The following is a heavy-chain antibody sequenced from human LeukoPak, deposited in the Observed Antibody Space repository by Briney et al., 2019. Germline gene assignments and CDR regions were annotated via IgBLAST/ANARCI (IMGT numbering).Heavy chain of an antibody. CDR3: ARDPYDFWSGYHYFDY. CDR2: ISSSSSYI. Sequence: PGGSLRLSCAASGFTFSSYSMNWVRQAPGKGLEWVSSISSSSSYIYYADSVKGRFTISRDNAKNSLYLRMNSLRAEDTAVYYCARDPYDFWSGYHYFDYWGQGTLVTVSS. V-gene: IGHV3-21*01. CDR1: GFTFSSYS. D-gene: IGHD3-3*01. J-gene: IGHJ4*02.